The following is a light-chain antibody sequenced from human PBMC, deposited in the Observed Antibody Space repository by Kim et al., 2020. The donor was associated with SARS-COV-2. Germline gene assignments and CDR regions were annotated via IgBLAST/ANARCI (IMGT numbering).Light chain of an antibody. CDR1: NANIGKNY. CDR3: ATWDNSLNGLV. CDR2: DND. V-gene: IGLV1-51*01. Sequence: GQKLTLSCSESNANIGKNYVSWYQKLPGTAPKLLIYDNDKRHSGIPDRFSGSKSGTSATLDITGLQTGDEADYYCATWDNSLNGLVFGGGTQLTVL. J-gene: IGLJ2*01.